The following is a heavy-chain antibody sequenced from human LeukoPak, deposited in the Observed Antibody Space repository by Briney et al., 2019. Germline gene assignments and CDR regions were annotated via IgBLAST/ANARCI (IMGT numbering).Heavy chain of an antibody. D-gene: IGHD6-13*01. CDR2: ISSSGSTI. CDR3: ARGLDMVPFDY. J-gene: IGHJ4*02. CDR1: GFTFSSYE. V-gene: IGHV3-48*03. Sequence: AGGSLRLSCAASGFTFSSYEMNWVRQAPGKGLEWVSYISSSGSTIYYADSVKGRFTISRDNAKNSLYLQMNSLRAEDTAVYYCARGLDMVPFDYWGQGTLVTVSS.